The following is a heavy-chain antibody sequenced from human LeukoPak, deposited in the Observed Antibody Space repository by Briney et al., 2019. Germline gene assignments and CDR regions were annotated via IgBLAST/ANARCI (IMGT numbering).Heavy chain of an antibody. CDR1: GGSISSYY. CDR3: ASSSSLDGYYYYMDV. CDR2: IYTSGST. Sequence: SETLSLTCTVSGGSISSYYWSWIRQPAGKGLEWIGRIYTSGSTNYNPSLKSRVTMSVDTSKNQFSLKLSSVTAADTAVYYCASSSSLDGYYYYMDVWGKGTTVTISS. J-gene: IGHJ6*03. V-gene: IGHV4-4*07. D-gene: IGHD6-13*01.